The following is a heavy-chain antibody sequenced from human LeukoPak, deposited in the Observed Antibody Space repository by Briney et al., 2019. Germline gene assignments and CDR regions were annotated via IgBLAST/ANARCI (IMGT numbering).Heavy chain of an antibody. CDR3: ASSGSRYGDPPFDY. J-gene: IGHJ4*02. CDR1: GFTFSSYA. D-gene: IGHD4-17*01. Sequence: PGGSLRLSCAASGFTFSSYAMHWVRQAPGKGLEWVAVISYDGSNKYYADSVKGRFTISRDNSKNTLYLQMNSLRAEDTAVYYCASSGSRYGDPPFDYWGQGTLVTVSS. CDR2: ISYDGSNK. V-gene: IGHV3-30-3*01.